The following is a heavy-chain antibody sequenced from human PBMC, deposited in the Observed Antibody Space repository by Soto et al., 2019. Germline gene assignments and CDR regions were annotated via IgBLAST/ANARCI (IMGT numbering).Heavy chain of an antibody. CDR3: ARLVVVAAGTLYYYYGMEV. Sequence: SEPLSLPCAVDGGSFRGYDWSWIRQPPGKGLEWIGEINHSGSTNYNPSLKSRVTISVDTSKNQFSLKLSSVTAADTAVYYCARLVVVAAGTLYYYYGMEVWGQGTTVTVSS. V-gene: IGHV4-34*01. CDR1: GGSFRGYD. CDR2: INHSGST. J-gene: IGHJ6*02. D-gene: IGHD2-15*01.